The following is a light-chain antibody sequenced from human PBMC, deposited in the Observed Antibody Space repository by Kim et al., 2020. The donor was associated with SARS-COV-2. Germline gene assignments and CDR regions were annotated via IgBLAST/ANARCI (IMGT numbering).Light chain of an antibody. J-gene: IGKJ4*01. CDR3: QHRSDWPRSLT. Sequence: PGESATLPCRASQSITSNLAWYRQKLGQPPRLLIYDTSTRATGIPARFSGSGSGTDFTLTISSLEPEDFAVYYCQHRSDWPRSLTFGGGTKVDIK. CDR1: QSITSN. V-gene: IGKV3-11*01. CDR2: DTS.